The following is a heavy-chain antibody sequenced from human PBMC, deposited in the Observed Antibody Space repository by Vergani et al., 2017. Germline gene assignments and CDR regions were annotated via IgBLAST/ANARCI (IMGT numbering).Heavy chain of an antibody. Sequence: ERQLVESGGGLVKPGGSLRLSCAASEFTFSDVWMSWVRQAPGKGLEWVARIKSNADGGSADYAASVKGRFIISRDDSKNFLYLQMNSLKIEDTALYFCTAEKEGDFYYSYYHMDVWGKGTTVTVSS. CDR3: TAEKEGDFYYSYYHMDV. CDR1: EFTFSDVW. J-gene: IGHJ6*03. V-gene: IGHV3-15*01. D-gene: IGHD2-21*01. CDR2: IKSNADGGSA.